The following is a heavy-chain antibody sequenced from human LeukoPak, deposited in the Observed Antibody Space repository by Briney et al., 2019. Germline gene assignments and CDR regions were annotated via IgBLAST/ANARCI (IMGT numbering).Heavy chain of an antibody. CDR3: ASVYDSSGYYPF. D-gene: IGHD3-22*01. J-gene: IGHJ4*02. CDR2: INHSGST. CDR1: GGSFSGYY. Sequence: SETLSLTRAVYGGSFSGYYWSWIRQPPGKGLGWIGEINHSGSTNYNPSLKSRVTISVDTSKNQFSLKLSSVTAADTAVYYCASVYDSSGYYPFWGQGTLVTVSS. V-gene: IGHV4-34*01.